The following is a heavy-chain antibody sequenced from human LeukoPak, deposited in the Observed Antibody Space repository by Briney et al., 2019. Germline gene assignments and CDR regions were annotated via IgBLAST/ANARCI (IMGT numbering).Heavy chain of an antibody. CDR1: GFTFSTYA. Sequence: GRSLRLSCVASGFTFSTYALHWVRQAPGKGLEWVAVISFDGNNKYYAASVKGRFSISRHNSKNTVYLQMDNLRPEDTAVYYCARDRRGEKDFDVWGPGTMVTVSS. CDR2: ISFDGNNK. J-gene: IGHJ3*01. V-gene: IGHV3-30*14. CDR3: ARDRRGEKDFDV.